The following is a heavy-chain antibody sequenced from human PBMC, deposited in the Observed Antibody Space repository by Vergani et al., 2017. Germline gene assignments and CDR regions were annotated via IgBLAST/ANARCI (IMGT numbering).Heavy chain of an antibody. CDR3: ARLGLTASRREAPVFDY. V-gene: IGHV3-30*03. Sequence: QVQLVESGGNVVQSGTSLRLSCAASGCSFGSYGMHWVRQSPGKGLEWVAVISNDGGNKYYADSVKGRFTIYKDNAKNSLYLQMNSLRAEDTAVYFCARLGLTASRREAPVFDYWGQGTLVTVSS. CDR1: GCSFGSYG. D-gene: IGHD6-13*01. J-gene: IGHJ4*02. CDR2: ISNDGGNK.